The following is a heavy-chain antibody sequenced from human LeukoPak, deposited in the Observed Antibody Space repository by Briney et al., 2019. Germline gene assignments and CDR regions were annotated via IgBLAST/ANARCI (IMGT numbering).Heavy chain of an antibody. J-gene: IGHJ6*02. CDR3: AREIATPGWFGELLSYYYYYGMDV. CDR2: IKQDGSEE. V-gene: IGHV3-7*01. Sequence: PGGSLRLSCAASGFTFSSYWMSWVRQAPGKGLEWVTNIKQDGSEEYYVDSVKGRFTISRDNAKNSLYLQMNSLRAEDTAVYYCAREIATPGWFGELLSYYYYYGMDVWGQGTTVTVSS. D-gene: IGHD3-10*01. CDR1: GFTFSSYW.